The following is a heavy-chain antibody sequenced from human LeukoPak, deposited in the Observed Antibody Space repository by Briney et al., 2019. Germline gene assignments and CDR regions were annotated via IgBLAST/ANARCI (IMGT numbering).Heavy chain of an antibody. J-gene: IGHJ4*02. CDR3: ARDSAHSFDF. V-gene: IGHV3-48*02. CDR1: GFTFSRYS. CDR2: IGGSSSTI. Sequence: GGSLRLSCAASGFTFSRYSLNWVRQAPGKGLEWVSYIGGSSSTIHYADSVKGRFTISRDNAKNSLFLQMTSPRDEDTAVYYCARDSAHSFDFWGQGTLVTVSS.